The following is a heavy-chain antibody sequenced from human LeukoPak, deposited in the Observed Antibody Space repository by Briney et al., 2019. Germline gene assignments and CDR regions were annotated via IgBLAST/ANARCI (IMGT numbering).Heavy chain of an antibody. V-gene: IGHV1-24*01. CDR2: FDPEDGET. CDR1: GYTLTELS. J-gene: IGHJ4*02. D-gene: IGHD6-13*01. CDR3: ATDLKVIAAAGTRDY. Sequence: ASVKVSCKVSGYTLTELSMHWVRQAPGKGLEWMGGFDPEDGETIYAQKFQGRVTMTEDTSTDTAYMELSSLRSEDTAVYYCATDLKVIAAAGTRDYWGQGTLVTVSS.